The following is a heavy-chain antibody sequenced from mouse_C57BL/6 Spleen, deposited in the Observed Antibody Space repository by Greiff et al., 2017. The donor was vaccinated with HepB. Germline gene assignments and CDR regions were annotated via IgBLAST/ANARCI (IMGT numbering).Heavy chain of an antibody. J-gene: IGHJ3*01. CDR1: GYTFTDYY. D-gene: IGHD4-1*01. CDR2: IYPGSGNT. V-gene: IGHV1-76*01. Sequence: VQLQQSGAELVRPGASVKLSCKASGYTFTDYYINWVKQSPGQGLEWIARIYPGSGNTYYNEKFKGKATLTAEQSSSTTYIQLSSLTSEDAAVYFYARRGTGAAWFAYWGQGTLVTVSA. CDR3: ARRGTGAAWFAY.